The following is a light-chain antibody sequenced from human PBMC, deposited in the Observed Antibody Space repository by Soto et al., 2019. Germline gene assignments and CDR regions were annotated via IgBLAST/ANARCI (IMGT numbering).Light chain of an antibody. V-gene: IGLV2-8*01. Sequence: QSALTQPPSASGSPGQSVTISCTGTSSDVGGYNYVSWYQQHPGKAPKLMIYEVSKRPSGVPDRFPGSKSGNTPSLTVSGLQAEDEADYYCSSYAGSNNLVFGGGTKLTVL. CDR1: SSDVGGYNY. CDR3: SSYAGSNNLV. CDR2: EVS. J-gene: IGLJ2*01.